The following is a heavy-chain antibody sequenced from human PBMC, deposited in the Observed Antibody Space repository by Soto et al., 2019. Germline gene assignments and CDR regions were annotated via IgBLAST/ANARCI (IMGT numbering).Heavy chain of an antibody. CDR1: GASLSSISYY. CDR2: IFFTGNI. CDR3: ASRHCSGGSCYNHGFDS. V-gene: IGHV4-39*01. J-gene: IGHJ4*02. Sequence: SETLSLTCTVSGASLSSISYYWGWIRQPPGKGLEWVGSIFFTGNIYYNPSLKSRVTISVDTSRNQFSLMVNSVTAADTAVYYCASRHCSGGSCYNHGFDSWGQGALVTVSS. D-gene: IGHD2-15*01.